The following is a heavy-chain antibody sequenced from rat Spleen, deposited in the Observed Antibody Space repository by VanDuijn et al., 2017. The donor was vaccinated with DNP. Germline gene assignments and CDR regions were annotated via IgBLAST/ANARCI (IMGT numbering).Heavy chain of an antibody. D-gene: IGHD1-4*01. V-gene: IGHV5S10*01. CDR2: ITNSGGSI. CDR3: TTGAGSP. Sequence: EVQLVESGGGLVQPGHSLRLSCAASGFIFSDYAMAWVRQSPKMGLEWVASITNSGGSIYYRDSLKGRITISRDNAKSTLYLQMDSLRSEDTATYYCTTGAGSPWGQGTSVTVSS. J-gene: IGHJ4*01. CDR1: GFIFSDYA.